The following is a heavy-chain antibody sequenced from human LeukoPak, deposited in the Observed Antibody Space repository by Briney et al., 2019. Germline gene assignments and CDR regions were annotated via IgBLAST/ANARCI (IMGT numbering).Heavy chain of an antibody. CDR1: GYSISSGYY. J-gene: IGHJ4*02. Sequence: SETLSLTCAVSGYSISSGYYWGWIRQPPGKGLEWIGSIYHSGSTYYNPSLKSRVTISVDTSKNQFSLKLSSVTAADTAVYYCARHLWELLYYFDYWAREPWSPSPQ. CDR3: ARHLWELLYYFDY. V-gene: IGHV4-38-2*01. D-gene: IGHD1-26*01. CDR2: IYHSGST.